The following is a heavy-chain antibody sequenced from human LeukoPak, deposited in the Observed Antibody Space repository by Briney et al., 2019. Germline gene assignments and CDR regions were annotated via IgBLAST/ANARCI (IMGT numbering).Heavy chain of an antibody. J-gene: IGHJ4*02. V-gene: IGHV3-23*01. CDR2: ISGSGGST. CDR1: GFTFSSYT. Sequence: GGSLRLSCAASGFTFSSYTMNWVRQPPGKGLEWVSAISGSGGSTYYADSVKGRFTISRDNSKNTLYLQVNSLRAEDTAVYYCAKRLYSSGWLYDYWGQGTLVTVSS. CDR3: AKRLYSSGWLYDY. D-gene: IGHD6-19*01.